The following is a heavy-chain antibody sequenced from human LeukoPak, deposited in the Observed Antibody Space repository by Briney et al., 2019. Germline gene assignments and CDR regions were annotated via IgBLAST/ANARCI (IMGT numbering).Heavy chain of an antibody. J-gene: IGHJ4*02. CDR3: TAYGFDY. Sequence: KSGGSLRLFCAASGFTFSNAWMNWVRQAPGKGLEWLGRIKTNSDGGTTDYAAPVKGRFTISRDDSKNTVYLQMNSLKTEDTAVYYCTAYGFDYWGQGTLVTVSS. CDR1: GFTFSNAW. D-gene: IGHD3-10*01. CDR2: IKTNSDGGTT. V-gene: IGHV3-15*01.